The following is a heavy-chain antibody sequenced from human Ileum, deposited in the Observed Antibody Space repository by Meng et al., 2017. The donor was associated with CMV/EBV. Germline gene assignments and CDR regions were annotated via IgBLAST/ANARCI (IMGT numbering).Heavy chain of an antibody. D-gene: IGHD3-22*01. V-gene: IGHV4-39*07. CDR2: IHYNEKT. Sequence: HLQLQEPGPGLVKPSETLPLTCTVSGGSLNSNNYFWGWIRQAPGKGPEWIGSIHYNEKTYYNPPFKSRVTISVGTSNKQVSLNLNSVTAADTAVYYCTTRGLGFDSSLFDFWGQGTLVTVSS. J-gene: IGHJ4*02. CDR3: TTRGLGFDSSLFDF. CDR1: GGSLNSNNYF.